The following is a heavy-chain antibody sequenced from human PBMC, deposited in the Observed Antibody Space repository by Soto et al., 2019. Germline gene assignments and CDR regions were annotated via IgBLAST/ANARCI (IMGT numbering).Heavy chain of an antibody. CDR1: GFSFSISP. Sequence: GGSLRLSCAASGFSFSISPMHWVRQAPGKGPEWVALISYDGTNKFYADSVKGRFTISKDNSKSTLYLQVDSLRPEDAAVYYCARDPKTSGGQHWAFNYFDSWGQGTLVTVSS. D-gene: IGHD7-27*01. J-gene: IGHJ4*02. CDR3: ARDPKTSGGQHWAFNYFDS. CDR2: ISYDGTNK. V-gene: IGHV3-30-3*01.